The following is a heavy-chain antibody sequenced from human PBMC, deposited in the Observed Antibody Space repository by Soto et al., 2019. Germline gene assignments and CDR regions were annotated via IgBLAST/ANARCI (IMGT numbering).Heavy chain of an antibody. V-gene: IGHV3-33*01. CDR2: IWYYGSKK. CDR1: GFSFSSYG. J-gene: IGHJ6*02. D-gene: IGHD3-9*01. Sequence: GSLGLACAASGFSFSSYGMHWVRQAPGKGLEWVAFIWYYGSKKYYADSVKGRFAISRDNSKDTLYLQMNSLRVEDTAVYYCARVPVSYRSLYDILTYGMDVWGQGTTVTVS. CDR3: ARVPVSYRSLYDILTYGMDV.